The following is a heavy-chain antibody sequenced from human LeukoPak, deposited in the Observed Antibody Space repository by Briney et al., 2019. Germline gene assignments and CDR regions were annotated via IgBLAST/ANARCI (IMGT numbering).Heavy chain of an antibody. CDR3: AKVGVGYCSGGTCLNWFDP. D-gene: IGHD2-15*01. Sequence: RGGSLRLSCAASGFTFSIYTMTWVRQSPGKVLEWVSSISGIVDSTYYVDSVKGRFTISRDNSKTTLYLQMNSLRVEDTAAYYCAKVGVGYCSGGTCLNWFDPWGQGTLVTVSS. CDR2: ISGIVDST. V-gene: IGHV3-23*01. CDR1: GFTFSIYT. J-gene: IGHJ5*02.